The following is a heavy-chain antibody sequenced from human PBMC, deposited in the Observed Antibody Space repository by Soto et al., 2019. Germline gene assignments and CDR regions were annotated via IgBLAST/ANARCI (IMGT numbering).Heavy chain of an antibody. CDR3: GRDYDANPYWFLDL. D-gene: IGHD3-16*01. V-gene: IGHV3-48*03. CDR2: ISGNDGTV. J-gene: IGHJ2*01. Sequence: QLVESGGGLVQPGGSLTLSCAASGFTFSVHDMSWVRQAPAGGLEWISFISGNDGTVPYAESVKGRFTISRDNAKNSLSIQMMSLRGDDTATYYGGRDYDANPYWFLDLWGCCTLVIVSS. CDR1: GFTFSVHD.